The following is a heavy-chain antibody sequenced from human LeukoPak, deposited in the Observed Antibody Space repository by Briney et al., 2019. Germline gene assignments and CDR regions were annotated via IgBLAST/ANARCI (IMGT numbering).Heavy chain of an antibody. Sequence: SETLSLTCTVSGGSISSYYWSWIRQPPGKRLEWIGYIYYSGSTNYNPSLKSRVTISVDTSKNQFSLKLSSVTAADTAVYYCARASMITFGGVITYYFDYWGQGTLVTVSS. CDR1: GGSISSYY. CDR2: IYYSGST. CDR3: ARASMITFGGVITYYFDY. J-gene: IGHJ4*02. V-gene: IGHV4-59*01. D-gene: IGHD3-16*02.